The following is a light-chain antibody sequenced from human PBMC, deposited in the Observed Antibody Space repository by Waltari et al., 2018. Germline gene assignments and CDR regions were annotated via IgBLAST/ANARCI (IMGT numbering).Light chain of an antibody. Sequence: DFQLTQSPPFLSASVGPRVPAICRASQDIGTYLAWSQKKPGKAPNLLIYAASNLQTGVPSRFSGSGSGTLFTLTINRLQPEDFATYYCQQYDTYPLTFGPGTEVEI. J-gene: IGKJ3*01. CDR3: QQYDTYPLT. CDR2: AAS. CDR1: QDIGTY. V-gene: IGKV1-9*01.